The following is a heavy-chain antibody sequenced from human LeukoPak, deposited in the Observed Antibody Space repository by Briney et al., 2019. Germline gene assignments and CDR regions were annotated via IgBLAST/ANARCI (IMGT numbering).Heavy chain of an antibody. J-gene: IGHJ6*03. CDR1: GGSISSTNYY. V-gene: IGHV4-39*01. CDR2: IYYSETT. D-gene: IGHD5/OR15-5a*01. Sequence: SETLSLTCTVSGGSISSTNYYWDWIRQSPGKGPEWIGSIYYSETTYYKPSLESRVTISIDTSKNQFSLQLSSVTAADTALYFCARQVSDYYYYYIDVWGKGTTVTVSS. CDR3: ARQVSDYYYYYIDV.